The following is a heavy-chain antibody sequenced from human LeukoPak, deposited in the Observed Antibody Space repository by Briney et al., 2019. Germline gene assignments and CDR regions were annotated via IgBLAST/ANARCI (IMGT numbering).Heavy chain of an antibody. CDR1: GFTFSNYW. J-gene: IGHJ4*02. Sequence: GGSLRLSCAASGFTFSNYWMHWVRQAPGKGLVWVSRLNSDGSSTNYADSVKGRFTISRDNAKNTMYLQMNSLRDEDTAVFYCARSRYDYIWGIDYWGQGTLVTISS. CDR2: LNSDGSST. V-gene: IGHV3-74*01. D-gene: IGHD3-16*01. CDR3: ARSRYDYIWGIDY.